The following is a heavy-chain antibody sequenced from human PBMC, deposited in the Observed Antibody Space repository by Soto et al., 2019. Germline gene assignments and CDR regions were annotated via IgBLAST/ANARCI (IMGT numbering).Heavy chain of an antibody. J-gene: IGHJ5*02. V-gene: IGHV4-59*08. Sequence: PSETLSLTCTVSGASITTYYWSWIRQPPGKGLEWIGYISYSGSTDYNPSLNSRVTISVDTSKNQFSLKLSSVTAADTAVYYCARAMVVYQNWFDPWGQGTLVT. CDR1: GASITTYY. CDR2: ISYSGST. D-gene: IGHD2-8*02. CDR3: ARAMVVYQNWFDP.